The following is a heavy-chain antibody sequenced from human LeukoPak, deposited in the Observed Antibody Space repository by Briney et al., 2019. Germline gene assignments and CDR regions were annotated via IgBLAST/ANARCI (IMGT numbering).Heavy chain of an antibody. J-gene: IGHJ4*02. CDR3: ATDLVGVVVPAAIPTFDY. CDR2: FDPEDGET. Sequence: ASVKVSCKVSGYTLTELSMHWVRQAPGKGLEWMGGFDPEDGETIYAQKFQGRVTMTEDTSTDTAYMELSSLRSEDTAVYYCATDLVGVVVPAAIPTFDYWGQGTLVTVSS. CDR1: GYTLTELS. D-gene: IGHD2-2*01. V-gene: IGHV1-24*01.